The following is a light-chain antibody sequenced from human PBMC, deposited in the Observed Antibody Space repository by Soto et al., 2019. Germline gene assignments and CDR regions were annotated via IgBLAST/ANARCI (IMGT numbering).Light chain of an antibody. CDR3: TSYTSSNTGV. V-gene: IGLV2-14*01. J-gene: IGLJ3*02. CDR2: DVS. CDR1: SSDVGSYRY. Sequence: QSALTQPASVSGSPGQSITISCTGTSSDVGSYRYVSWYQQHPGKAPKLMIYDVSNRPSGVSNRFSGSKSGNTASLTISGLQAEDEADYYCTSYTSSNTGVFGGGTKVTVL.